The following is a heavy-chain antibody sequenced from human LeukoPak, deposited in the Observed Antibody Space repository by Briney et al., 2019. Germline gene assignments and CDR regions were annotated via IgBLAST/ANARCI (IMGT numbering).Heavy chain of an antibody. CDR2: IYYSGST. CDR3: ARAHAPTYYDILTGYYDAFDI. Sequence: SDTLSLTCAVSGYSISSSNWWGWIRQPPGKGLEWIGYIYYSGSTYYNPSLKGRVTISVDTSKNQFSLKLSSVTAADTAVYYCARAHAPTYYDILTGYYDAFDIWGQGTMVTVSS. V-gene: IGHV4-28*03. CDR1: GYSISSSNW. J-gene: IGHJ3*02. D-gene: IGHD3-9*01.